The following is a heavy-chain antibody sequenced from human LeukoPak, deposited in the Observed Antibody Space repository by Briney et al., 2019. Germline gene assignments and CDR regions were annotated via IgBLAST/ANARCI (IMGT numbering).Heavy chain of an antibody. Sequence: GGSLRLSCAASGFTFSSYSMNWVRQAPGKGLEWVSSISSSSSYIYYADSVKGRLTISRDNAKNSLYLQMNSLRAEDTAVYYCARGATGIAAAGNNWFDPWGQGTLVTVSS. CDR2: ISSSSSYI. D-gene: IGHD6-13*01. CDR3: ARGATGIAAAGNNWFDP. CDR1: GFTFSSYS. J-gene: IGHJ5*02. V-gene: IGHV3-21*01.